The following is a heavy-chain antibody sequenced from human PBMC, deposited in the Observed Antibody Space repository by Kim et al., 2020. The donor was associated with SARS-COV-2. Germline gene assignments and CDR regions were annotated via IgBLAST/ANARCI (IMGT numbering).Heavy chain of an antibody. J-gene: IGHJ5*02. Sequence: GGSLRLSCAASGFTVSSNYMSWVRQAPGKGLEWVSVIYSGGSTYYADSVKGRFTISRDNSKNTLYLQMNSLRAEDTAVYYCARVGHDYRVDPWGQGTLVTVSS. CDR1: GFTVSSNY. CDR2: IYSGGST. D-gene: IGHD4-17*01. V-gene: IGHV3-66*01. CDR3: ARVGHDYRVDP.